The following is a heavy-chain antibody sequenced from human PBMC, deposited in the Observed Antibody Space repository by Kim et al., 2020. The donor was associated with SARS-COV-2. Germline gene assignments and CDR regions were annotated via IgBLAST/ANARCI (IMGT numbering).Heavy chain of an antibody. D-gene: IGHD1-26*01. CDR2: INHSGST. CDR1: GGSFSGYY. V-gene: IGHV4-34*01. CDR3: ARGRSYVGATYYPLLTH. Sequence: SETLSLTCAVYGGSFSGYYWSWIRQPPGKGLEWIGEINHSGSTNYNPSLKSRVTISVDTSKNQFSLKLSSVTAADTAVYYCARGRSYVGATYYPLLTHWGQGTLVTVSS. J-gene: IGHJ4*02.